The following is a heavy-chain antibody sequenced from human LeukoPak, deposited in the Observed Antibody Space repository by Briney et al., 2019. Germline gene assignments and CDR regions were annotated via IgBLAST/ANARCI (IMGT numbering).Heavy chain of an antibody. CDR3: TREVGTRSPY. J-gene: IGHJ4*02. V-gene: IGHV3-49*04. D-gene: IGHD2-8*01. CDR1: GFTFGDSA. CDR2: IRSAQYGGTT. Sequence: GGSLRLSCTTSGFTFGDSAMSWVRQAPGKGLEWLGFIRSAQYGGTTEYVASVRGRLTISRDDSKSIAYRQMNSLKSEDTAVYYCTREVGTRSPYWGQGTLVTVSS.